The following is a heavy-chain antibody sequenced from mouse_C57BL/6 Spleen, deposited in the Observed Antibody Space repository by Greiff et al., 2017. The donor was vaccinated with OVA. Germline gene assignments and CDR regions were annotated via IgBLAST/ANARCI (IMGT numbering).Heavy chain of an antibody. V-gene: IGHV3-6*01. CDR1: GYSITSGYY. CDR3: AREDYPYAMDY. Sequence: EVQLQESGPGLVKPSQSLSLTCSVTGYSITSGYYWNWIRQFPGNKLEWMGYISYDGSNNYNPSLKNRISITRDTSYNPFSLKLNYVTTEDTATYYYAREDYPYAMDYWGQGTSVTVSS. D-gene: IGHD5-5*01. J-gene: IGHJ4*01. CDR2: ISYDGSN.